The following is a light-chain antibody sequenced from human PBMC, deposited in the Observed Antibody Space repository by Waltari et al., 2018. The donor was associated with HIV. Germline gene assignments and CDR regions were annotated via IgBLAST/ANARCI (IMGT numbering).Light chain of an antibody. J-gene: IGLJ3*02. V-gene: IGLV1-47*01. CDR3: AAWDDILSGWV. Sequence: QSVLTQPPSASGTPGQRVTISCSGSSSNIGSNTVNWYQQLPGTAPKLLIYRDNQRPSGVPDRFSGSRSGTSASLDVSGLRSEDEATYFCAAWDDILSGWVFGGGTKLTVL. CDR1: SSNIGSNT. CDR2: RDN.